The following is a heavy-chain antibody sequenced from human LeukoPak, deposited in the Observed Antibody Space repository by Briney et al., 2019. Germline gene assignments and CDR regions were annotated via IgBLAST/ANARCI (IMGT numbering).Heavy chain of an antibody. D-gene: IGHD3-10*01. CDR1: GDSISNYY. V-gene: IGHV4-34*01. J-gene: IGHJ5*02. CDR2: INHSGST. CDR3: ARVIRAYYYGSGSYYDWFDP. Sequence: SETLSLTCTISGDSISNYYWSWIRQPPGKGLEWIGEINHSGSTNYNPSLKSRVTISVDTSKNQFSLKLSSVTAADTAVYYCARVIRAYYYGSGSYYDWFDPWGQGTLVTVSS.